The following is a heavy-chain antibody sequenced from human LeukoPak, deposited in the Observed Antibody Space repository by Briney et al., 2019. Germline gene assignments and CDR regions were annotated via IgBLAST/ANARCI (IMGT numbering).Heavy chain of an antibody. V-gene: IGHV3-23*01. CDR3: ARAMMVVANLWGVYDY. Sequence: GGSLGLSCAASGFTFSSYAMSWVRQAPGKGLEWLSGISGSGGTIYYVDSVKGRFTISRDNSKNTLYLQMNSLRAEDTAVYYCARAMMVVANLWGVYDYWGQGTLVTVSS. J-gene: IGHJ4*02. CDR2: ISGSGGTI. CDR1: GFTFSSYA. D-gene: IGHD3-22*01.